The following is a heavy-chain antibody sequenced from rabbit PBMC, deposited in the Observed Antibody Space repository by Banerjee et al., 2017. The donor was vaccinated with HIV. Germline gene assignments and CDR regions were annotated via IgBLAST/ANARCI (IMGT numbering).Heavy chain of an antibody. V-gene: IGHV1S40*01. CDR2: IGTNSDST. CDR3: ARDLHAGVAGYDYARYYFKL. D-gene: IGHD6-1*01. J-gene: IGHJ4*01. Sequence: QSLEESGGDLVKPGASLTLTCTASGFSFSSYYYMCWVRQAPGKGLELIACIGTNSDSTWYASWAKGRFTISKTSSTTVTLQMTSLTAADTATYFCARDLHAGVAGYDYARYYFKLWGPGTLVTVS. CDR1: GFSFSSYYY.